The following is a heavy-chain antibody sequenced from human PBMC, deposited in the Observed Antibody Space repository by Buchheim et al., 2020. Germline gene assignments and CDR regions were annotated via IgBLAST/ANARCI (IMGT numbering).Heavy chain of an antibody. CDR3: ARAGNWNVLH. J-gene: IGHJ4*02. CDR2: ISYDGSKK. D-gene: IGHD1-1*01. Sequence: QVQLVESGGGVVQPGRSLRLSCAASGFTFSSYGMHWVRQAPGKGLEWVAVISYDGSKKYYGDSVKGRVTISRDNSKNTLYLQMNSLRAEDTAVYYCARAGNWNVLHWGQGTL. V-gene: IGHV3-30*03. CDR1: GFTFSSYG.